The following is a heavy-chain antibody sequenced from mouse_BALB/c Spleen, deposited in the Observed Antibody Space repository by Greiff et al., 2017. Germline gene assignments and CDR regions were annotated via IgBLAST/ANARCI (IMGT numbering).Heavy chain of an antibody. CDR2: INPGSGGT. V-gene: IGHV1-54*01. D-gene: IGHD1-1*01. CDR3: ARGGTYGTGYFDV. J-gene: IGHJ1*01. Sequence: QVQLKESGAELVRPGTSVKVSCKASGYAFTNYLIEWVKQRPGQGLEWIGVINPGSGGTNYNEKFKGKATLTADKSSSTAYMQLSSLTSDDSAVYFCARGGTYGTGYFDVWGAGTTFTVSS. CDR1: GYAFTNYL.